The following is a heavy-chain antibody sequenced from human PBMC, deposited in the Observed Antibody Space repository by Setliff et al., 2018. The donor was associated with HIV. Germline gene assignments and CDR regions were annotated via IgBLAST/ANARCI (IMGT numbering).Heavy chain of an antibody. CDR2: ISPSSGGT. Sequence: PGGSLRLSCAASGFTFRNYAMTWVRQAPGKGLEWVSTISPSSGGTNYADSVKGRFTISRDNSKNILSLQMNSLKVEDSAVYYCAREALRGYSGYTNGATDAFDIWGQGTMVTVS. CDR3: AREALRGYSGYTNGATDAFDI. V-gene: IGHV3-23*01. D-gene: IGHD5-12*01. J-gene: IGHJ3*02. CDR1: GFTFRNYA.